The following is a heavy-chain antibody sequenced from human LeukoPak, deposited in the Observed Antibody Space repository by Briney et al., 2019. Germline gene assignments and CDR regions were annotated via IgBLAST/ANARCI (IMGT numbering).Heavy chain of an antibody. CDR2: INWNGGST. CDR3: ARDRGECSSTSCYPLADY. CDR1: GFTFDDYG. D-gene: IGHD2-2*03. J-gene: IGHJ4*02. V-gene: IGHV3-20*04. Sequence: GGSLRLSCAASGFTFDDYGMSWVRQAPGKGLEWVSGINWNGGSTGYADSVKGRFTISRDNARNSLYLQMNSLRAEDTALYYCARDRGECSSTSCYPLADYWGQGTLVTVSS.